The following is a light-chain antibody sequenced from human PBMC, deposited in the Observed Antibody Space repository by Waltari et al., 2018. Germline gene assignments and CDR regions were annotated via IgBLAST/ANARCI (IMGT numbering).Light chain of an antibody. Sequence: QSPLTQPASVSASPGQSITISCTGTSSDIGGYVYASWYQQHPGRAPKLLIYAVDKPPSGLSSRFSGSKSGNTASLTISGLQPEDEADYYCCSYTNSGTRVFGTGTKVTVL. CDR3: CSYTNSGTRV. J-gene: IGLJ1*01. CDR2: AVD. V-gene: IGLV2-14*03. CDR1: SSDIGGYVY.